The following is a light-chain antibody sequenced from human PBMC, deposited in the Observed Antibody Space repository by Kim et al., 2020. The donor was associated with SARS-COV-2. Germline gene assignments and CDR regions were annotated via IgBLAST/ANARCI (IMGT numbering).Light chain of an antibody. Sequence: DIRMTQSPSTLSASVGDRVTITCRASQSVSAWLSWYQQKPGKAPSLLIYRTSTLQDGVPSRFSGRGSGTEFTLTISGLQPDDFATYYCQHFNSFGGGTKVDFK. CDR3: QHFNS. J-gene: IGKJ4*01. CDR1: QSVSAW. V-gene: IGKV1-5*03. CDR2: RTS.